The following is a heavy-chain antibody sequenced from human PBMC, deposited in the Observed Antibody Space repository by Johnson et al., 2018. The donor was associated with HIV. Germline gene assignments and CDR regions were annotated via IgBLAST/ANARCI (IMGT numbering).Heavy chain of an antibody. Sequence: GLEWVGRVKSKANGGTIDYAAPVKGRFTISRDASKNTLYLQMDSLKTEDTAVYYCTTARNRLWSSSGWSGYWNAFDIWGQGTMVSVSS. CDR3: TTARNRLWSSSGWSGYWNAFDI. CDR2: VKSKANGGTI. V-gene: IGHV3-15*01. J-gene: IGHJ3*02. D-gene: IGHD6-19*01.